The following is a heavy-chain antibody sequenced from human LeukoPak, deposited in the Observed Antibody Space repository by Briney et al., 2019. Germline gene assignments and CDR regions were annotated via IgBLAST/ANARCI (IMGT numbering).Heavy chain of an antibody. CDR2: IYYTGST. D-gene: IGHD3-22*01. CDR3: ARQVDSRGYYYAY. Sequence: PSDTLSLTCTLSGGSISTYYWSWIRQPPGKGLEWIGYIYYTGSTSYNPSLKSRVTLSVDTSKSQFSLKLNSVTAADAAVYYCARQVDSRGYYYAYWGQGILVTVSS. CDR1: GGSISTYY. J-gene: IGHJ4*02. V-gene: IGHV4-59*08.